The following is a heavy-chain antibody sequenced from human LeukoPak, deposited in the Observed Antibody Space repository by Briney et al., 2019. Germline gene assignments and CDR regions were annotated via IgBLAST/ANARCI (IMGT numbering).Heavy chain of an antibody. D-gene: IGHD3-22*01. J-gene: IGHJ4*02. CDR3: AKDPTHYYDSSGYYYGGY. Sequence: GGSLRLSCAASGFTFSSYAMSWVRQAPGKGLEWVSAISGGGGSTYYADSVKGRFTISRDNSKNTLYLQMNSLRAEDTAVYYCAKDPTHYYDSSGYYYGGYWGQGTLVTVSS. CDR2: ISGGGGST. CDR1: GFTFSSYA. V-gene: IGHV3-23*01.